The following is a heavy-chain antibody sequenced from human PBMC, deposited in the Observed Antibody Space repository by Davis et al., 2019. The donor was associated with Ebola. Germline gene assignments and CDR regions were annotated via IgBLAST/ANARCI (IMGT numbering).Heavy chain of an antibody. CDR2: IWYDGSRK. CDR3: ARDLRLTVVTPGNWFDP. J-gene: IGHJ5*02. D-gene: IGHD4-23*01. Sequence: GESLKISCAASGFNFRSYGMHWVRQAPDKGLEWVAVIWYDGSRKYYGDSVKGRFTISRDNSNNLLYLQMNSLRAEDTAVYYCARDLRLTVVTPGNWFDPWGQGTLVTVSS. CDR1: GFNFRSYG. V-gene: IGHV3-33*01.